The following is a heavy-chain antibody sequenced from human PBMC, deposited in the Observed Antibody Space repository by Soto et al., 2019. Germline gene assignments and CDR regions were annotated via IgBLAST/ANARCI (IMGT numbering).Heavy chain of an antibody. V-gene: IGHV3-7*01. J-gene: IGHJ4*02. CDR2: IKQDGSEK. CDR3: AREDGGKHGGWYYFDY. D-gene: IGHD6-19*01. CDR1: GFTFSSYW. Sequence: GGSLRLSCAASGFTFSSYWMSWVRQAPGKGLEWVANIKQDGSEKYYVDSVKGRFTISRDNAKNSLYLQMNSLRAEDTAVYYCAREDGGKHGGWYYFDYWGQGTLVTVSS.